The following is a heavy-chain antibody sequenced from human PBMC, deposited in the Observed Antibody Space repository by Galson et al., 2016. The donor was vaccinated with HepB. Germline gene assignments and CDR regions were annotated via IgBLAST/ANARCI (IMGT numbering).Heavy chain of an antibody. CDR2: ISRSGDSS. CDR1: GFTFSNYG. V-gene: IGHV3-23*01. Sequence: SLRLSCAASGFTFSNYGMTWVRQAPGKGLEVVSSISRSGDSSDYADSVKGRFTISRDNSKNTLSLQMNSLTADDTAIYYCVQGSTAPAVWGKGTTVT. D-gene: IGHD2-2*01. CDR3: VQGSTAPAV. J-gene: IGHJ6*03.